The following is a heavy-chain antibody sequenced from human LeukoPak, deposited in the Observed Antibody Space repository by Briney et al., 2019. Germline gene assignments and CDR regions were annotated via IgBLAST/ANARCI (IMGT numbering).Heavy chain of an antibody. J-gene: IGHJ4*02. V-gene: IGHV3-48*03. D-gene: IGHD3-16*02. CDR1: GFTFSSYE. CDR2: ISSSGSTI. Sequence: GRSLRLSCAASGFTFSSYEMNWVRQAPGKGLEWVSYISSSGSTIYYADSVKGRFTISRDNAKNSLYLQMNSLRAEDTAVYYCARDDTVIHFDYWGQGTLVTVSS. CDR3: ARDDTVIHFDY.